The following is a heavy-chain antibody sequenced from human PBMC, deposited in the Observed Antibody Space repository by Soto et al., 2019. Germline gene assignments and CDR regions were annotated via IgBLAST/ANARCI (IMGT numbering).Heavy chain of an antibody. Sequence: GGSLRLSCAASGFTISSNAMYWVRQAPGKWLEWVSAISDRGDTTHYADSVKGRFTISRDTSKNTLYLQLNALRADDTAVYYCAKDKPGTTSFDYWGQGXLVTVYS. CDR1: GFTISSNA. J-gene: IGHJ4*02. CDR2: ISDRGDTT. D-gene: IGHD1-1*01. CDR3: AKDKPGTTSFDY. V-gene: IGHV3-23*01.